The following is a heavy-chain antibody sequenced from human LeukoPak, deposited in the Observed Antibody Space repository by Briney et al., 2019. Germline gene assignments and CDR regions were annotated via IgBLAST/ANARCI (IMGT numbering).Heavy chain of an antibody. V-gene: IGHV3-30*04. CDR1: GFTFSSHV. D-gene: IGHD3-10*01. CDR2: ISNDGSNK. CDR3: ARDSYYYGSGSYLVSDY. J-gene: IGHJ4*02. Sequence: GRSLRLSCAASGFTFSSHVMHWVRQAPGKGLEWVAVISNDGSNKYYADSVKGRFTISRDNSKNTLYLQMNSLRAEDTAVYYCARDSYYYGSGSYLVSDYWGQGTLVTVSS.